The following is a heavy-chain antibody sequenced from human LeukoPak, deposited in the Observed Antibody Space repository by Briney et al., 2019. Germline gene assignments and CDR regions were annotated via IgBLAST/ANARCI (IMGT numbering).Heavy chain of an antibody. J-gene: IGHJ5*02. CDR1: GGSFSGYY. V-gene: IGHV4-34*01. CDR3: ARVGRYSSSWYGGRRRRNWFDP. Sequence: SETLSLTCAVYGGSFSGYYWSWIRQPPGKGLEWIGEISHSGSTNYNPSLKSRVTISVDTSKNQFSLKLSSVTAADTAVYYCARVGRYSSSWYGGRRRRNWFDPWGQGTLVTVSS. CDR2: ISHSGST. D-gene: IGHD6-13*01.